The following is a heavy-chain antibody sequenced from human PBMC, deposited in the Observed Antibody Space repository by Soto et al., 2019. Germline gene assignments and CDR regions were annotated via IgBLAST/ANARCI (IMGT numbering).Heavy chain of an antibody. Sequence: QVQLQESGPGLVAPSGTLSLTCAVCGGSISSGDWWTWVRQPPGKGLEWVGEIYRRGTTNYNSSLTSRVTISLDKSNNQFSLKLTSVTAAYTAVYYCARGPRLWGQGTLVTVSS. CDR3: ARGPRL. V-gene: IGHV4-4*02. CDR1: GGSISSGDW. CDR2: IYRRGTT. J-gene: IGHJ4*02.